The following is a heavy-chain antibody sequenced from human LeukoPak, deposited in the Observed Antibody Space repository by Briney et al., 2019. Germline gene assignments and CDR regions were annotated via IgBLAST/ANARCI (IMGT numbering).Heavy chain of an antibody. CDR3: ARVSQWLVPY. CDR2: ISSTSSYI. J-gene: IGHJ4*02. V-gene: IGHV3-11*05. Sequence: TTGGSLRLSCAASGFTFSDYYMSWIRQAPGKGLEWVSYISSTSSYINYADSVKGRFTISRDNAKNSLFLQMNSLRAEDTAVYYCARVSQWLVPYWGQGTLVTVSS. CDR1: GFTFSDYY. D-gene: IGHD6-19*01.